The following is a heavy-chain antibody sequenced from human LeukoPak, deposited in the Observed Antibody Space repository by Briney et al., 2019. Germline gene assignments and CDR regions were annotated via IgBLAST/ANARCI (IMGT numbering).Heavy chain of an antibody. CDR2: MFSGGGA. CDR1: GFTVTTNY. CDR3: ARSDSSSTRRAFDT. D-gene: IGHD6-6*01. Sequence: GGSLRLSCAASGFTVTTNYIVWVRQAPGKGLEWVSGMFSGGGAYYADSVKGRFTISRDNSKKTLYLQMTSLRPEDTAVYHCARSDSSSTRRAFDTWGLGTMVSVSS. V-gene: IGHV3-66*02. J-gene: IGHJ3*02.